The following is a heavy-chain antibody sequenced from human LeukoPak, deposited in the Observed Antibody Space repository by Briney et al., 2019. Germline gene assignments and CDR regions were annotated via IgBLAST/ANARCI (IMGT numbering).Heavy chain of an antibody. V-gene: IGHV4-59*01. J-gene: IGHJ4*02. Sequence: SETLSLTCTVAGGSISSYYWSWIRQPPGKGLEWIGYIYYSGSTNYNPSLKSRVTISVDTSKNQFSLKLSSVTAADTAVYYCARSSLGEGENYWGQGTLVTVSS. D-gene: IGHD3-16*01. CDR1: GGSISSYY. CDR2: IYYSGST. CDR3: ARSSLGEGENY.